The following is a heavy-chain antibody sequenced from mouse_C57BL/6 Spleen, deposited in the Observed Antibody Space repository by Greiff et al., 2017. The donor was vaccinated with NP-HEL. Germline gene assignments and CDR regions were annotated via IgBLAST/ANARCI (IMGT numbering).Heavy chain of an antibody. CDR3: AREGARGAMDY. J-gene: IGHJ4*01. V-gene: IGHV1-64*01. CDR2: IHPNSGST. Sequence: QVQLQQPGAELVKPGASVKLSCKASGYTFTSYWMYWVKQRPGQGLEWIGMIHPNSGSTNYNEKFKSKATLTVDKSSSTAYMQLSSLTSEDSAVYYCAREGARGAMDYWGQGTSVTVSS. CDR1: GYTFTSYW. D-gene: IGHD3-1*01.